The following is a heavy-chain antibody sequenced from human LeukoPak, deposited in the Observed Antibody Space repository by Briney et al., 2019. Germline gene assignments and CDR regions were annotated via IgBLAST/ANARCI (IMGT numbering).Heavy chain of an antibody. Sequence: GGSLRLSCAASGFTLSSYAMSWVRQAPGKGLEWVSAISGSGGSTYYADSVKGRSTISRDNSKNTLYLQMNSLRAEDTAVYYCAARGLGTDYFDYWGQGTLVTVSS. CDR3: AARGLGTDYFDY. CDR1: GFTLSSYA. CDR2: ISGSGGST. J-gene: IGHJ4*02. D-gene: IGHD7-27*01. V-gene: IGHV3-23*01.